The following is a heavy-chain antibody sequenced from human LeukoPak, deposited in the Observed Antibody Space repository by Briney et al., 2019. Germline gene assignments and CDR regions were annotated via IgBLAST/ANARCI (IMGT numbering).Heavy chain of an antibody. Sequence: PSETLSLTCTVSGGSISSSSYYWGWIRQPPGKGLEWIGSIYYSGSTYYNPSLKSRVTISVVTSKNQFSLKLSSVTAADTAVYYCARGDGYARGWGQGTLVTVSS. J-gene: IGHJ4*02. CDR2: IYYSGST. CDR1: GGSISSSSYY. V-gene: IGHV4-39*01. CDR3: ARGDGYARG. D-gene: IGHD5-24*01.